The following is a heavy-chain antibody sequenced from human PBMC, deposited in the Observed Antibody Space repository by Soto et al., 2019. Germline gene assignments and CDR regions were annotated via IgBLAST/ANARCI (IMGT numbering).Heavy chain of an antibody. CDR3: AKPAPGWSYYYDSSGYYYYFDY. V-gene: IGHV3-30*18. D-gene: IGHD3-22*01. CDR1: GFTFSSYG. CDR2: ISDDGSNK. J-gene: IGHJ4*02. Sequence: GGSLRLSCAASGFTFSSYGMHWVRQAPGKGLEWVAVISDDGSNKYYADSVKGRFTISRDNSKNTLYLQMNSLRAEDTAVYYCAKPAPGWSYYYDSSGYYYYFDYWGQGTLVTVSS.